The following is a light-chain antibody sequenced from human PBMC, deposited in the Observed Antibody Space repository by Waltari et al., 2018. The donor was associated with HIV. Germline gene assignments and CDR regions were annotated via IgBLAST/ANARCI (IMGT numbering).Light chain of an antibody. Sequence: DIVMTQPPDSLAVSLGEMDSIKCTSSQSFLDSPNNMNYLVGYQQKPGQPLKLLRYGASTSGSGVPDRFSGSGSGTEFTFTISRLQAEDVAVYYCQQYYTTPVPFGPGPKVDIK. J-gene: IGKJ3*01. CDR2: GAS. CDR3: QQYYTTPVP. V-gene: IGKV4-1*01. CDR1: QSFLDSPNNMNY.